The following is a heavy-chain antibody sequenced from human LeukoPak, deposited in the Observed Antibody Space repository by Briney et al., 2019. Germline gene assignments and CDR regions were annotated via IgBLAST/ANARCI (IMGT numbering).Heavy chain of an antibody. J-gene: IGHJ4*02. Sequence: GGSLRLSCAASGFTFNDARMNWVRQAPGKGLEWVGRIKRKTDGGTTDYAAPVKGRFTISRDDSKNTLYLQMNSLKTEDTAVYYCTTGNWGPHWGQGTLVTVSS. CDR3: TTGNWGPH. CDR1: GFTFNDAR. V-gene: IGHV3-15*07. CDR2: IKRKTDGGTT. D-gene: IGHD7-27*01.